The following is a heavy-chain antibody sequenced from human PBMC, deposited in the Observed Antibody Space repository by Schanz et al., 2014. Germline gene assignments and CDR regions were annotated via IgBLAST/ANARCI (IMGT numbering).Heavy chain of an antibody. CDR1: GYTFTGYY. Sequence: QVQLVQSETEVREPGASVKVSCQASGYTFTGYYMHWVRQAPGQGLEWMGRINPNRGGTAYAQKFQGRVTMTWDTPLSTVNMELSGLTHDDTAVYYCARDWSGYDPIHFFDYWGQGTLVTVSS. J-gene: IGHJ4*02. CDR2: INPNRGGT. D-gene: IGHD5-12*01. CDR3: ARDWSGYDPIHFFDY. V-gene: IGHV1-2*06.